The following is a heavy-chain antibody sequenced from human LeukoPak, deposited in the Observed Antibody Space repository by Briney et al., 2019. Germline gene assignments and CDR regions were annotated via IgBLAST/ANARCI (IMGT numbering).Heavy chain of an antibody. CDR3: ARASFGGAIDY. V-gene: IGHV3-74*01. Sequence: GGSLRLSYAASGFTFSSYWMHWVRHAPGKGLVWVSRINSDGSSTSYADSVKGRFTISRDNAKNTLYLQMNSLRAEDTAVYYCARASFGGAIDYWGQGTLVTVSS. J-gene: IGHJ4*02. CDR1: GFTFSSYW. D-gene: IGHD3-16*01. CDR2: INSDGSST.